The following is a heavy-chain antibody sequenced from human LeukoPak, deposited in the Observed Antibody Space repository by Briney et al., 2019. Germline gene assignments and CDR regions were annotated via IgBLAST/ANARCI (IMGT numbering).Heavy chain of an antibody. CDR2: MNPNSGNT. D-gene: IGHD6-19*01. CDR3: ASLVGSSSGGFDY. V-gene: IGHV1-8*01. J-gene: IGHJ4*02. Sequence: ASVKVSCKASGYTFTSYDINWVRQATGQGLEWMGWMNPNSGNTGYAQKLQGRVTMTRNTSISTAYMELSRLRSEDTAVYYCASLVGSSSGGFDYWGQGTLVTVSS. CDR1: GYTFTSYD.